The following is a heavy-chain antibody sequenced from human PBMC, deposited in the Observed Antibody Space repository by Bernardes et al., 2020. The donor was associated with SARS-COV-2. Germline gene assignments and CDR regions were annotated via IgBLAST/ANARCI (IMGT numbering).Heavy chain of an antibody. CDR1: GGSISSSSYY. Sequence: ETLSIPCTVSGGSISSSSYYWGWIRQPPGKGLEWIGSIYYSGSTYYNPSLKSRVTISVDTSKNQFSLKLSSVTAADTAVYYCARQRGSITMIVVVQNWFDPWGQGTLVTVSS. D-gene: IGHD3-22*01. CDR2: IYYSGST. V-gene: IGHV4-39*01. CDR3: ARQRGSITMIVVVQNWFDP. J-gene: IGHJ5*02.